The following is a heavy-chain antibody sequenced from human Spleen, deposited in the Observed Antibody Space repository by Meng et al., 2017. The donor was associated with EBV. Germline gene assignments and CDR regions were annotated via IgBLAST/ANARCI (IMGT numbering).Heavy chain of an antibody. Sequence: QLQIPQWGAGLLKSSETLSLTCAVYGGSFSGYFWSWIRQPPGKGLEWIGEINHSGSTSYNPSLKSRVTISEDTSKNQFSLKLSSVTAADTAIYYCAKGKIVARSPWFDPWGQGTLVTVSS. V-gene: IGHV4-34*01. D-gene: IGHD6-6*01. CDR1: GGSFSGYF. CDR2: INHSGST. CDR3: AKGKIVARSPWFDP. J-gene: IGHJ5*02.